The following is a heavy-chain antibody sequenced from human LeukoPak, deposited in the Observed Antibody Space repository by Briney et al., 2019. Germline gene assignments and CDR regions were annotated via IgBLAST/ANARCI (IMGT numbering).Heavy chain of an antibody. V-gene: IGHV1-2*02. CDR2: INPNSGGT. CDR1: GYTFTGYY. Sequence: VPVEPSCNPSGYTFTGYYMPGVRQAPGQGVEWMGWINPNSGGTNYAQKFQGRVTMTRDTSSSTAYMELSRLRSDDTAVYYCARTFEANWFDPWGQGTLVTVSS. D-gene: IGHD3-3*02. J-gene: IGHJ5*02. CDR3: ARTFEANWFDP.